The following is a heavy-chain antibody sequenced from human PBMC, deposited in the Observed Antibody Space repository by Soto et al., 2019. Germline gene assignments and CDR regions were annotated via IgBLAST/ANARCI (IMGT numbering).Heavy chain of an antibody. CDR1: GGTFSRHV. CDR2: IIPIFETS. J-gene: IGHJ3*02. V-gene: IGHV1-69*01. D-gene: IGHD2-21*02. Sequence: HVQLVQSGPEVKKPGSSLRVSCKASGGTFSRHVVSWVRQAPGQGLECMGGIIPIFETSNYAQKFQGRVSNTADESMNIAYKRLRSLTFEHTAIYYCDRPLNCNQSDCYSAKEDFNIWGQGTMVTVSS. CDR3: DRPLNCNQSDCYSAKEDFNI.